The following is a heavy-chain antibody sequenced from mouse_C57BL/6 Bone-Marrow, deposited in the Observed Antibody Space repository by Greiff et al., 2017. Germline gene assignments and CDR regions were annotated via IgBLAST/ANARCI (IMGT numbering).Heavy chain of an antibody. V-gene: IGHV1-42*01. Sequence: VQLQQSGPELVKPGASVKISCKASGYSFTGYYMNWVKQSPEKSLEWIGEINPSTGGTTYNQKFKAKATLTVDKSSSTAYMQLKSLTSEDSAVYYCARLYYGSIYYFDYWGQGTTLTVSS. D-gene: IGHD1-1*01. CDR2: INPSTGGT. J-gene: IGHJ2*01. CDR1: GYSFTGYY. CDR3: ARLYYGSIYYFDY.